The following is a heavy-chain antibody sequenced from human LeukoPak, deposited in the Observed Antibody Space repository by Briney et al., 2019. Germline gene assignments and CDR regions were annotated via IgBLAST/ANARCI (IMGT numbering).Heavy chain of an antibody. CDR1: GGSISSSSYY. CDR2: IYYSGST. D-gene: IGHD5-24*01. V-gene: IGHV4-39*01. Sequence: SETLSLTCTVSGGSISSSSYYWGWIRQPPGKGLEWIGSIYYSGSTYYNPSLKSRVTISVDTSKNQFSLKLSSVTAADTAVYYCARLGRRQATTDYWGQGTLVTVSS. CDR3: ARLGRRQATTDY. J-gene: IGHJ4*02.